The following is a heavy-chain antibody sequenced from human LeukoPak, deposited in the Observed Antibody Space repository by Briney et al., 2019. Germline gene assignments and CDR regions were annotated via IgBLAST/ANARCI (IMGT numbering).Heavy chain of an antibody. CDR2: ISSSSSTI. CDR1: GFTFSSYS. D-gene: IGHD3-10*01. CDR3: AKDGGGYYGSGSYSYYYYMDV. V-gene: IGHV3-48*04. Sequence: GGSLRLSCAASGFTFSSYSMSWVRQAPGKGLEWVSYISSSSSTIYYADSVKGRFTISRDNAKNSLYLQMNSLRAEDTALYYCAKDGGGYYGSGSYSYYYYMDVWGKGTTVTISS. J-gene: IGHJ6*03.